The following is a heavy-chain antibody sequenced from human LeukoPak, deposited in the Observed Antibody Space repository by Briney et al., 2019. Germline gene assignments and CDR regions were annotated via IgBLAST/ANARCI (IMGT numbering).Heavy chain of an antibody. V-gene: IGHV3-7*01. CDR1: GFTFLSYS. D-gene: IGHD3-22*01. J-gene: IGHJ4*02. CDR3: ARDAYYYDSSGYFGPYFDY. Sequence: GGSLRLSCAASGFTFLSYSMNWVREAPGKGLEWVANIKQDGSEKYYVDSVKGRFTISRDNAKNSLYLQMNSLRAEDTAVYYCARDAYYYDSSGYFGPYFDYWGQGTLVTVSS. CDR2: IKQDGSEK.